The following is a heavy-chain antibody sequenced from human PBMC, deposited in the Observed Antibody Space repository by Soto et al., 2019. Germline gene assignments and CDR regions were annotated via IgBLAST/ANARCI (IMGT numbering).Heavy chain of an antibody. J-gene: IGHJ4*02. Sequence: QSTLKESGPTLVKPTQTITLTCTFAGFSLSTSGVGVGWIRQPPGKGLAWLALIYWADDKSYSPSLKSKLTITKDTSKNQVVLTFTIMDPVDTATYYRARRRRLNFDYWGQGTLFTCSS. CDR3: ARRRRLNFDY. D-gene: IGHD6-25*01. CDR1: GFSLSTSGVG. CDR2: IYWADDK. V-gene: IGHV2-5*02.